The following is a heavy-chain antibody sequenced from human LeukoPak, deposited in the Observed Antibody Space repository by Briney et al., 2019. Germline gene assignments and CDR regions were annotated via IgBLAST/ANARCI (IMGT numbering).Heavy chain of an antibody. CDR1: GFTFINAW. CDR3: TTVGQSGYYDSSGYYYFDY. D-gene: IGHD3-22*01. Sequence: KPGGSLRLSCAASGFTFINAWMSWVRQAPGKGLEWVGRIKRKTDGGTTDCAAPVKGRFTISRDDSKNTLYLQMNSLKIEDTAVYYCTTVGQSGYYDSSGYYYFDYWGQGTLVTVSS. V-gene: IGHV3-15*01. J-gene: IGHJ4*02. CDR2: IKRKTDGGTT.